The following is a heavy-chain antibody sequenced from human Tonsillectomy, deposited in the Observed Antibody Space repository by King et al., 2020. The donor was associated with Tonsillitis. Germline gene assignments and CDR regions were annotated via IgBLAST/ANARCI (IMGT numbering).Heavy chain of an antibody. CDR2: INCKNGCT. D-gene: IGHD7-27*01. CDR3: ARDSAAQTGISFDY. J-gene: IGHJ4*02. V-gene: IGHV1-2*02. Sequence: QQQLVQSGAEVKKPGASVKVSCKASGYTFADYYIDWFRQAPGQGLEWMGWINCKNGCTNYAKNFQGKVSMTSDTSVTTAYMEVTRLTSDDTAVYFCARDSAAQTGISFDYWGQGSLVAVSS. CDR1: GYTFADYY.